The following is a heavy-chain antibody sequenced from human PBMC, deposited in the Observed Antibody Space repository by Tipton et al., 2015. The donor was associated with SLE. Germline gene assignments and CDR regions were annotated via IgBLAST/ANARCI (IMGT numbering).Heavy chain of an antibody. J-gene: IGHJ4*02. CDR1: GYIFSDYW. Sequence: QSGAEVKKPGESLRISCKGSGYIFSDYWITWVRQMPGKGLEWMGRIDPTDSDTDFSPSFQGHVTISVDKSTSTAYLQWSSLKASDTAMYYCARDRVADDSSGYSHWDQGTLVTVSS. V-gene: IGHV5-10-1*01. D-gene: IGHD3-22*01. CDR2: IDPTDSDT. CDR3: ARDRVADDSSGYSH.